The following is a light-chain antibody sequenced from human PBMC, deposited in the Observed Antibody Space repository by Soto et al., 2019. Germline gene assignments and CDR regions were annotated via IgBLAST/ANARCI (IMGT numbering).Light chain of an antibody. Sequence: QSALTQPASVSGSPGQSITISCTGTSSDVGTYNYVSWYQHHPGEAPKLIIYEVSYRPSGVSNRFSGSKSGSTASLTISGLQAEDESDYYCSSFSSTTTYVFGTGTKATVL. CDR2: EVS. CDR1: SSDVGTYNY. CDR3: SSFSSTTTYV. J-gene: IGLJ1*01. V-gene: IGLV2-14*01.